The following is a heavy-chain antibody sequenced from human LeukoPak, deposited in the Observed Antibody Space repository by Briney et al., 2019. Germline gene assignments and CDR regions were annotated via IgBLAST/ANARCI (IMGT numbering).Heavy chain of an antibody. J-gene: IGHJ6*03. V-gene: IGHV4-59*08. CDR1: GGSISSYY. CDR3: ARLPGELLRTYYYYYMDV. Sequence: SETLSLTRTVSGGSISSYYWSWIRQPPGKGLEWIGYIYYSGSTNYNPSLKSRVTISVDTSKNQFSLKLSSVTAADTAVYYCARLPGELLRTYYYYYMDVWGKGTTVTVSS. D-gene: IGHD1-26*01. CDR2: IYYSGST.